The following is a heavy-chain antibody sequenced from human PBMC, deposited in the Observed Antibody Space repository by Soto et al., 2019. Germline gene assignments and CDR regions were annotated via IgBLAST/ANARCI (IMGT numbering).Heavy chain of an antibody. CDR1: GGSISSRSYY. J-gene: IGHJ4*02. Sequence: SETLSLTCAVSGGSISSRSYYWGWIRQPPGKGLEWIGSIYYSGSTYYNPSLKSRVTISVDTSKNQFSLKLSSVTAADTAVYYCARQIYGDYLLDYWGQGTLVTVSS. V-gene: IGHV4-39*01. D-gene: IGHD4-17*01. CDR3: ARQIYGDYLLDY. CDR2: IYYSGST.